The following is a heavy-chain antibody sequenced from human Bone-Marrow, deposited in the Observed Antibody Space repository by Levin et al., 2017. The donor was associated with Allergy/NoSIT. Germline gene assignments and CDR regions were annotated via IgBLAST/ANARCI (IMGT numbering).Heavy chain of an antibody. J-gene: IGHJ4*02. D-gene: IGHD6-19*01. CDR3: ARGSVDSSGVDY. Sequence: GESLKISCAPSGFTFSTYWMSWVRQTPGKGLEWVANIKEDGSEKFYVDSVKGRFTISRDHAKNSVYLQMNSLTAEDTAVYYCARGSVDSSGVDYWGQGTLVTVSS. CDR2: IKEDGSEK. CDR1: GFTFSTYW. V-gene: IGHV3-7*01.